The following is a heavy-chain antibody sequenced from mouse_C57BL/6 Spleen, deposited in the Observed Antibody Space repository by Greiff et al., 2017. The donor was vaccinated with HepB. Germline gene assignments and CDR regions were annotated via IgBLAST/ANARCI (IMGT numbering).Heavy chain of an antibody. CDR1: GYAFSSYW. CDR3: ARGDYGSSHRYFDV. D-gene: IGHD1-1*01. J-gene: IGHJ1*03. Sequence: QVQLKQSGAELVKPGASVKISCKASGYAFSSYWMNWVKQRPGKGLEWIGQIYPGDGDTNYNGKFKGKATLTADNSSSTAYMQLSSLTSEDSAVYFCARGDYGSSHRYFDVWGTGTTVTVSS. V-gene: IGHV1-80*01. CDR2: IYPGDGDT.